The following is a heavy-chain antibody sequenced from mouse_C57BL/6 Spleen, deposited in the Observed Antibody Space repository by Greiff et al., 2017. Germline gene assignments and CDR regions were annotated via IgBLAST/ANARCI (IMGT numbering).Heavy chain of an antibody. V-gene: IGHV1-81*01. CDR3: AYITTVVATGRYSFDY. CDR1: GYTFTSYG. Sequence: QVHVKQSGAELARPGASVKLSCKASGYTFTSYGISWVKQRTGQGLEWIGEIYPRSGNTYYNEKFKGKATLTADKSSSTAYMELRSLTSEDSAVYFCAYITTVVATGRYSFDYWGQGTTLTVSS. J-gene: IGHJ2*01. CDR2: IYPRSGNT. D-gene: IGHD1-1*01.